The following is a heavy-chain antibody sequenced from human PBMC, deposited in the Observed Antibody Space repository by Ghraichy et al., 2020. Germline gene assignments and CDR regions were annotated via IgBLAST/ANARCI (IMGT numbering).Heavy chain of an antibody. D-gene: IGHD3-22*01. V-gene: IGHV3-48*01. J-gene: IGHJ3*01. CDR3: AKDRAHDYYFDNSGHYCGAFDL. CDR1: GFTFSSYS. Sequence: GESLNISCAASGFTFSSYSMNWVRQAPGKGLEWVTYISSSSDTIYYADSVEGRFTISRDNAKNSLYLQMNSLRAEDTAVYYCAKDRAHDYYFDNSGHYCGAFDLWGQGTMVTVSS. CDR2: ISSSSDTI.